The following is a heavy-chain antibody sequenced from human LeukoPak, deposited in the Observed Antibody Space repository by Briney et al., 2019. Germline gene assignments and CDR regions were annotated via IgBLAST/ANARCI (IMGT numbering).Heavy chain of an antibody. CDR1: GFTFSSYA. V-gene: IGHV3-23*01. J-gene: IGHJ6*02. CDR3: AKDSTDYGDYYYYGMDV. D-gene: IGHD4-17*01. CDR2: ISGSGGST. Sequence: GGSLRLSCAASGFTFSSYAMSWVRQAPGKGLEWVSAISGSGGSTYYADSVKGRFTISRDNSKNTLYLQMNSLRAEDTAVYYCAKDSTDYGDYYYYGMDVWGQGTTVTVSS.